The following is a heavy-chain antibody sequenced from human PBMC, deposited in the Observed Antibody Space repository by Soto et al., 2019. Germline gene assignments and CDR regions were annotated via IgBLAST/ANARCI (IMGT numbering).Heavy chain of an antibody. CDR3: ARDLIPASAFDI. CDR2: IYHSGST. J-gene: IGHJ3*02. V-gene: IGHV4-30-2*01. Sequence: SETLSLTCAVSGGSISSGGYSWSWIRQPPGKGLEWIGYIYHSGSTYYNPSLKSRVTVSVDRSKNQFSLKLSSVTAADTAVYYCARDLIPASAFDIWGQGTMVT. CDR1: GGSISSGGYS.